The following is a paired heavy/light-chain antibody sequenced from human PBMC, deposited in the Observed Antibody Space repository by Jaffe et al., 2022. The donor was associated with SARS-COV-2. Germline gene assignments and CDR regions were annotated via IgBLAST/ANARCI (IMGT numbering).Heavy chain of an antibody. V-gene: IGHV3-30*04. J-gene: IGHJ4*02. CDR1: GFTFSSYA. CDR2: ISYDGSNK. Sequence: QVQLVESGGGVVQPGRSLRLSCAASGFTFSSYAMHWVRQAPGKGLEWVAVISYDGSNKYYADSVKGRFTISRDNSKNTLYLQMNSLRAEDTAVYYCARVPNAFDWLLYWGFLYYFDYWGQGTLVTVSS. D-gene: IGHD3-9*01. CDR3: ARVPNAFDWLLYWGFLYYFDY.
Light chain of an antibody. CDR2: ENN. CDR3: GTWDSSLSAL. J-gene: IGLJ2*01. Sequence: QSVLTQPPSVSAAPGQKVTISCSGSSSNIGNNYVSWYQQLPGTAPKLLIYENNKRPSGIPDRFSGSKSGTSATLGITGLQTGDEADYYCGTWDSSLSALFGGGTKLTVL. V-gene: IGLV1-51*02. CDR1: SSNIGNNY.